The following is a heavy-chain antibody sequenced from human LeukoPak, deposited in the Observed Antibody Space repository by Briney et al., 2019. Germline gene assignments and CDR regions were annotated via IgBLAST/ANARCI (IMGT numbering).Heavy chain of an antibody. CDR1: GFTFSSYA. V-gene: IGHV3-23*01. Sequence: GGSLRLSCAASGFTFSSYAMSWVRQAPGKGLEWVSAISGSGGSTYYADSVKGRSTISRDNSKNTLYLQMNSLRAEDTAVYYCAKGEYSSSWYGFDYWGQGTLVTVSS. J-gene: IGHJ4*02. CDR2: ISGSGGST. CDR3: AKGEYSSSWYGFDY. D-gene: IGHD6-13*01.